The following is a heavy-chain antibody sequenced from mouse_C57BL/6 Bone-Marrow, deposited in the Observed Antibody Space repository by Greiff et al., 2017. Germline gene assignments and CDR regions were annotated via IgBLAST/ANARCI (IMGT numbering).Heavy chain of an antibody. CDR2: LYPRSGNT. Sequence: VKLLESGAELARPGASVKLSCKASGYTFTSYGISWVKQRTGQGLEWIGELYPRSGNTYYNEKFKGKATLTADKSSSTAYMELRSLTSEDSAVYFCARSFITTVVAPTDFDYWGQGTTLTVSS. CDR1: GYTFTSYG. CDR3: ARSFITTVVAPTDFDY. J-gene: IGHJ2*01. D-gene: IGHD1-1*01. V-gene: IGHV1-81*01.